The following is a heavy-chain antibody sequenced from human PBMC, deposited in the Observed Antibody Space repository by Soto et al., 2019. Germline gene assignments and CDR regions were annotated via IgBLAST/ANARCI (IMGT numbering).Heavy chain of an antibody. CDR1: GFTFSSYW. V-gene: IGHV3-74*01. J-gene: IGHJ4*02. D-gene: IGHD3-22*01. CDR2: INSDGSST. CDR3: AIRASYYDSSGYFDY. Sequence: GGSLILSCAASGFTFSSYWMHWVRQDPGKGLVWVSRINSDGSSTSYADSVKGRFTISRDNAKNTLYLQMNSLRAEDTAVYYCAIRASYYDSSGYFDYWGQGALVTVSS.